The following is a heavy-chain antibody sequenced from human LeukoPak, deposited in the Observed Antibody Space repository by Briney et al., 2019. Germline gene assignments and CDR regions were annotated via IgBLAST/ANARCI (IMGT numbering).Heavy chain of an antibody. CDR1: RNIFTGYF. J-gene: IGHJ4*02. V-gene: IGHV7-4-1*02. D-gene: IGHD6-19*01. CDR2: INTNTGNP. Sequence: ASVKVSCKASRNIFTGYFIHWVRQAPGQGLEWMGWINTNTGNPTYAQGFTGRFVFSLDTSVSTAYLQISSLKAEDTAVYYCATVEQWLADEAGGFDYWGQGTLVTVSS. CDR3: ATVEQWLADEAGGFDY.